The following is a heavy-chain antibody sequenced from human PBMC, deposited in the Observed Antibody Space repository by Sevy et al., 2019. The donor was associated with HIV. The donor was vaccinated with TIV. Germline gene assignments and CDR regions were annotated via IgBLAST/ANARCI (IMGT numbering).Heavy chain of an antibody. V-gene: IGHV3-53*05. CDR2: IYSDGSK. Sequence: GGSLRLSCAASGFTVSSNYMSWVRQAPGKGLEWVSVIYSDGSKYYADSVKGRFTISGDNSKNSLFLQMNSLRADDSAVYYCALERLSSAVAEYFHNWGQGTLVTVSS. D-gene: IGHD1-1*01. CDR1: GFTVSSNY. CDR3: ALERLSSAVAEYFHN. J-gene: IGHJ1*01.